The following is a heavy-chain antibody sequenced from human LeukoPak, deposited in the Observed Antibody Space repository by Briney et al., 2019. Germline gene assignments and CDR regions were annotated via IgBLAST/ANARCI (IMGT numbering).Heavy chain of an antibody. CDR2: ISAYNGNT. Sequence: VASVKVSCKASGYTFTTYGISWVRQARGQGLEWMGWISAYNGNTDYAQKLQGRVTMTTDTSTSTAYMELRSLRSDDTAVYYCARDSSTWPDHDAFDVWGQGTMVTVSS. CDR3: ARDSSTWPDHDAFDV. D-gene: IGHD6-13*01. J-gene: IGHJ3*01. V-gene: IGHV1-18*01. CDR1: GYTFTTYG.